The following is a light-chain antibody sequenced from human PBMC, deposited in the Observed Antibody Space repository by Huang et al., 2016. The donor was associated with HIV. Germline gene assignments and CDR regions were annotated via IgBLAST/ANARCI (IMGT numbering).Light chain of an antibody. CDR1: QDINNY. V-gene: IGKV1-33*01. J-gene: IGKJ4*01. Sequence: DIQMTQSPASLSAFVGDRVTITCQASQDINNYLNWYQQKPGKAPNLLIYDAYNLETGVPARFSGSGSGTDFSFTSSSLQPEDIGTYYCQQYDNVVSFGGGTKVEIK. CDR3: QQYDNVVS. CDR2: DAY.